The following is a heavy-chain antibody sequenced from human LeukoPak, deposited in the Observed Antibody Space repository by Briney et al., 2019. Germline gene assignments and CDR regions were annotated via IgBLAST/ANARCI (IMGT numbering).Heavy chain of an antibody. CDR1: GFTFSSYT. V-gene: IGHV3-23*01. Sequence: GGSLRLSCAASGFTFSSYTMSWVRQAPGKGLEWVSGISGSGGTTYYADSVKGRFTISRDNSKNTLYLQMNRLRAEDTAIYYCAKDALISYRGAWSQSDYWGRGTLVTVSS. CDR2: ISGSGGTT. J-gene: IGHJ4*02. CDR3: AKDALISYRGAWSQSDY. D-gene: IGHD2/OR15-2a*01.